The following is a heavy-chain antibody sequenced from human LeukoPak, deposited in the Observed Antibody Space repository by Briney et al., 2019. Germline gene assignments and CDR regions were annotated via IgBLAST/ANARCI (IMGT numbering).Heavy chain of an antibody. J-gene: IGHJ6*04. CDR1: GFSFSGYW. CDR2: IKSDGSST. Sequence: GGSLRLSCTTSGFSFSGYWMHWVRQAPGKGVVWVSRIKSDGSSTTYADSVKGRFTISRDNSKNTLYLQMNSLRAEDTAVYYCAELGITMIGGVWGKGTTVTISS. V-gene: IGHV3-74*01. CDR3: AELGITMIGGV. D-gene: IGHD3-10*02.